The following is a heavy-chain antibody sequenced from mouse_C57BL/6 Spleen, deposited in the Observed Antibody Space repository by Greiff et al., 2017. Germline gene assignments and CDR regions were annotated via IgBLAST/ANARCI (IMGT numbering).Heavy chain of an antibody. Sequence: VQLQQPGTELVKPGASVKLSCKASGYTFTSYWMHWVKQRPGQGLEWIGNINPSNGGTNYNEKFKSKATLTVDKSSSTAYMQLSSLTSEDSAVYYCARLGYGSSYSCAYWGQGTLVTVSA. V-gene: IGHV1-53*01. CDR3: ARLGYGSSYSCAY. CDR2: INPSNGGT. CDR1: GYTFTSYW. J-gene: IGHJ3*01. D-gene: IGHD1-1*01.